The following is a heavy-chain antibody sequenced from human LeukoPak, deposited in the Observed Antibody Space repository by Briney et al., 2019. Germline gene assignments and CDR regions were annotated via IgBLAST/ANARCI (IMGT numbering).Heavy chain of an antibody. Sequence: GGSLRLSCAASGFTFSSYAMSWVRQAPGKVLEWVSAISGSGGSTYYADSVEGRFTISRDNSKNTLYLQMNSLRAEDTAVYYCAKDPILEPLDYWGQGTLVTVSS. V-gene: IGHV3-23*01. CDR3: AKDPILEPLDY. D-gene: IGHD1-1*01. J-gene: IGHJ4*02. CDR1: GFTFSSYA. CDR2: ISGSGGST.